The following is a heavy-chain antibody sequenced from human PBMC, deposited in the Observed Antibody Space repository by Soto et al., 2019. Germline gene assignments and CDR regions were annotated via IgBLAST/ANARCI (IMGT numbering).Heavy chain of an antibody. CDR1: GFTIRDYW. Sequence: EVQLVESGGGLVQPGGSLRLSCAASGFTIRDYWMSWVRQAPGKGLEWVASMKQDGSEKYSVDSVKGRFTISRDNAKNSLYLQMNSLGAEDTAVYYCARDYYYYVDVWGKGTTVTVSS. CDR3: ARDYYYYVDV. CDR2: MKQDGSEK. V-gene: IGHV3-7*01. J-gene: IGHJ6*03.